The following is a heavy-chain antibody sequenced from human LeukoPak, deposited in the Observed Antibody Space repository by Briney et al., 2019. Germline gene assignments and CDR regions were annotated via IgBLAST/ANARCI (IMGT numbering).Heavy chain of an antibody. Sequence: GGSLRLSCAASGFTLSSYAMTWVRQAPGRGLEWVSSVDGGGGGTYYADSVKGRFTISRDNSKNTLYLQMNGLRAEDTAVYYCAKDGVRGDFSNSWDVFDYWGQGTLVTVSS. J-gene: IGHJ4*02. CDR3: AKDGVRGDFSNSWDVFDY. D-gene: IGHD6-13*01. CDR1: GFTLSSYA. CDR2: VDGGGGGT. V-gene: IGHV3-23*01.